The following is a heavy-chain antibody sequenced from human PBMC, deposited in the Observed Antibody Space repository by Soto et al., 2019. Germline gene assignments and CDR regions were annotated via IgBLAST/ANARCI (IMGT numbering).Heavy chain of an antibody. D-gene: IGHD3-22*01. Sequence: QVQLVESGGGVVQPGRSLRLSCAASAFTFSSYGMHWVRQAPGKGLEWVAVISYDGSNKYYADSVKGRFTISRDNSKNTLYLQMNSLRAEDTAVYYCAKESGNYYDSSGLDYWGQGTLVTVSS. CDR3: AKESGNYYDSSGLDY. J-gene: IGHJ4*02. CDR2: ISYDGSNK. V-gene: IGHV3-30*18. CDR1: AFTFSSYG.